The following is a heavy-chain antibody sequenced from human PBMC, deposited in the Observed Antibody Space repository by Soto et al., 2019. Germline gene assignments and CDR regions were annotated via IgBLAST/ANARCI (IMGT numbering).Heavy chain of an antibody. CDR2: IYYSGST. CDR1: GGSISSGGYY. Sequence: QVQLQESGPGLVKPSQTLSLTCTVSGGSISSGGYYWSWIRQHPGKGLEWIGYIYYSGSTYYNPSLKSRVTISVDTSKNQFYLKLSSVTAADTAVYYCARDWCSGGSCYSDYWGQGTLVTVSS. D-gene: IGHD2-15*01. CDR3: ARDWCSGGSCYSDY. J-gene: IGHJ4*02. V-gene: IGHV4-31*03.